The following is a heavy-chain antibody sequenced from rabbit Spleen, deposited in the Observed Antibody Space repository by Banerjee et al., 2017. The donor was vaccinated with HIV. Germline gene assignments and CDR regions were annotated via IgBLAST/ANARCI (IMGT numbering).Heavy chain of an antibody. CDR1: GVSFSSNW. Sequence: QSLEESGGDLVKPGASLTLTCIASGVSFSSNWIFWLRQAPGKGREWSACIAVGSGSTYYASWAKGRFTISKTSSTTVNMQMTSLTAADTDTYFCARRSYSNGGYDLWGPGTLVTVS. V-gene: IGHV1S40*01. CDR2: IAVGSGST. CDR3: ARRSYSNGGYDL. J-gene: IGHJ4*01. D-gene: IGHD1-1*01.